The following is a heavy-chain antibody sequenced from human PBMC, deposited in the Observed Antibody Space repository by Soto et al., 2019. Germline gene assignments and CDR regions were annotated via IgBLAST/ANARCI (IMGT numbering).Heavy chain of an antibody. V-gene: IGHV3-13*01. D-gene: IGHD6-19*01. Sequence: EVQLVESGGGLVQPGGFLRLSCAASGFTFSSYDMHWVRQGTGNGLEWVSGIGTVGDSYYPGSVKGRFTISRENAKNSLYLEMNNVRAGDTAVYYCARGGYSSGWYYFDYWGQGILVTVSS. J-gene: IGHJ4*02. CDR1: GFTFSSYD. CDR2: IGTVGDS. CDR3: ARGGYSSGWYYFDY.